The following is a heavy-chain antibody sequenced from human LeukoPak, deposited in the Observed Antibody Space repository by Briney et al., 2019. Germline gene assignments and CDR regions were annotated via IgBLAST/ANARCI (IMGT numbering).Heavy chain of an antibody. J-gene: IGHJ5*02. CDR1: GYTFTGYY. CDR3: ARDPGRWSYYYGSGSMRLDP. V-gene: IGHV1-2*06. Sequence: ASVKVSCKASGYTFTGYYMHWVRQAPGQGLEWMGRINPNSGGTNYAQKFQGRVTMTRDTSISTAYMELSELRSDDTAVYYCARDPGRWSYYYGSGSMRLDPWGQGTLVTVSS. CDR2: INPNSGGT. D-gene: IGHD3-10*01.